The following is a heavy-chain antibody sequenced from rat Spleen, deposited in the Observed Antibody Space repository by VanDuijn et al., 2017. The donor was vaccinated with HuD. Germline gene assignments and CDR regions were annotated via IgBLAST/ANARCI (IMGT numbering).Heavy chain of an antibody. CDR2: ISSSGGTT. V-gene: IGHV5-7*01. Sequence: EVQLVETGGGLVQPGRSLKLSCAASGFTFSDYNMAWVRQAPKKGLEWVATISSSGGTTYYRDSVKGRFTISRDNAKRILSLQMDSLRSEDTATYYCARTTYDYFDYWGQGVMVTVSS. J-gene: IGHJ2*01. CDR3: ARTTYDYFDY. D-gene: IGHD2-1*01. CDR1: GFTFSDYN.